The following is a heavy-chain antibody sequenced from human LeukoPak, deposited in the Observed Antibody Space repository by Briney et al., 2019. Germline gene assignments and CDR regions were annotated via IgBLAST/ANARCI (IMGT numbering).Heavy chain of an antibody. D-gene: IGHD3-10*01. J-gene: IGHJ4*02. CDR3: ASPLWDY. V-gene: IGHV3-30*14. CDR2: ISYDGSYK. Sequence: LPGGSLRLSCAASGFTFSSYAMHWVRQAPGKGLEWVAVISYDGSYKSYADSVKGRFTISRDSSNNTLSLQMNSLRAEDTAVYYCASPLWDYWGQGILVTVSS. CDR1: GFTFSSYA.